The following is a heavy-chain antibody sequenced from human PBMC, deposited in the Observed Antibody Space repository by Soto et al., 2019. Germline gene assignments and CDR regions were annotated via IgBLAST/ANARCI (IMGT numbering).Heavy chain of an antibody. V-gene: IGHV3-48*01. Sequence: PGGSLRLSCAASGFTFSSYNMNWVRQAPGKGLEWVSYISSSGGTRYHADSVKGRFTISRDNAKNSLYVQMNSLRAEDTAVYYCAREEDIVVVPAAPSPAFDIWGQGTMVTVSS. CDR1: GFTFSSYN. CDR3: AREEDIVVVPAAPSPAFDI. J-gene: IGHJ3*02. CDR2: ISSSGGTR. D-gene: IGHD2-2*01.